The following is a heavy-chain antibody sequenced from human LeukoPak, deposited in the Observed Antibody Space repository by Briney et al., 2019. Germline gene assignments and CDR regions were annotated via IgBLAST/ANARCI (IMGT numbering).Heavy chain of an antibody. CDR2: ISAYNGNT. CDR3: ARGVGRYYYDSSGNPRWFDP. V-gene: IGHV1-18*01. D-gene: IGHD3-22*01. CDR1: GYTFSSYV. J-gene: IGHJ5*02. Sequence: ASVKVSCKASGYTFSSYVISWVRQAPGQGLEWMGWISAYNGNTNYAQKLQGRVTMTTDTSTSTAYMELRSLRSDDTAVYYCARGVGRYYYDSSGNPRWFDPWGQGTLVTVSS.